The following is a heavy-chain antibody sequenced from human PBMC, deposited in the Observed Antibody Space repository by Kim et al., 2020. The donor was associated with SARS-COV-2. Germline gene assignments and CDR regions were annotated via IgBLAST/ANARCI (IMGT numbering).Heavy chain of an antibody. V-gene: IGHV4-39*01. Sequence: TFDNPSRKRRVTISLDTSKNQFSLKLSSVTAADTAVYYCARHRVGATNDYWGQGTLVTVSS. J-gene: IGHJ4*02. CDR3: ARHRVGATNDY. CDR2: T. D-gene: IGHD1-26*01.